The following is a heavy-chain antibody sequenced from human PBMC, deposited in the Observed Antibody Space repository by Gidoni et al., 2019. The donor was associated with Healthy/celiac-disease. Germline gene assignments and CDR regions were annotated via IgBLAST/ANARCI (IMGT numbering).Heavy chain of an antibody. CDR1: GFTFSSYG. J-gene: IGHJ6*02. Sequence: QVQLVESGGGVVQPGRSLRLSCAASGFTFSSYGMHWVRQAPGKGLEWVAVISYDGSNKYYADSVKGRFTISRDNSKNTLYLQMNSLRAEDTAVYYCARGVVPAVLYLNMDVWGQGTTVTVSS. CDR2: ISYDGSNK. V-gene: IGHV3-30*03. CDR3: ARGVVPAVLYLNMDV. D-gene: IGHD2-2*01.